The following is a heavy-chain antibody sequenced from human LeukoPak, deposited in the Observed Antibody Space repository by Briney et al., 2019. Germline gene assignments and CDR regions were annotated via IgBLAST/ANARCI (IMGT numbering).Heavy chain of an antibody. J-gene: IGHJ4*02. CDR1: GFSFSSYS. CDR2: ISSSGSTK. D-gene: IGHD3-22*01. CDR3: ARSVYYADY. V-gene: IGHV3-48*02. Sequence: PGGSLRLSCAASGFSFSSYSMNWVRQAPGKGLEWVPFISSSGSTKSYADSVKGRFTISRDNAKNSLYLQMNSLRDEDTAVYYCARSVYYADYWGQGTLVTVSS.